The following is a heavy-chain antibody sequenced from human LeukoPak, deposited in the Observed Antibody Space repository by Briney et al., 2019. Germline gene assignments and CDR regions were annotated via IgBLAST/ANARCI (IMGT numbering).Heavy chain of an antibody. V-gene: IGHV4-34*01. CDR2: INHSGST. CDR1: GGSFCGYY. D-gene: IGHD5-12*01. J-gene: IGHJ4*02. CDR3: AREMVATTYYFDY. Sequence: SETLSLTCAVYGGSFCGYYWSWIRQPPGKGLEWIGEINHSGSTNYNPSLKSRVTISVDTSKNQFSLKLSSVTAADTAVYYCAREMVATTYYFDYWGQGTLVTVSS.